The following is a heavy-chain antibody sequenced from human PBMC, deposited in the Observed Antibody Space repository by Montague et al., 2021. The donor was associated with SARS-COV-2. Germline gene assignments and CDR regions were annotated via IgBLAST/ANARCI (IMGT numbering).Heavy chain of an antibody. CDR3: AHRLDSTTWTYYFDY. CDR2: LYWNDDT. CDR1: GFSLSTPGVG. Sequence: PALMTPTQTLTLTCTFSGFSLSTPGVGVGWIRQPPGKALEWLALLYWNDDTRYSMSLESRLTITKDTSKNQVILTMTNMAPVDTATYYCAHRLDSTTWTYYFDYWGQGTLVTVSS. V-gene: IGHV2-5*01. D-gene: IGHD1-1*01. J-gene: IGHJ4*02.